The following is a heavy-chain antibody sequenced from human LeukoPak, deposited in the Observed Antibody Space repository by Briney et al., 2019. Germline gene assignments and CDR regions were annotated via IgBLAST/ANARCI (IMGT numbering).Heavy chain of an antibody. D-gene: IGHD3-22*01. CDR3: ARSRITMIVVVGRYFDY. V-gene: IGHV1-2*02. CDR1: GYTFTGYY. J-gene: IGHJ4*02. Sequence: ASVKVSCKASGYTFTGYYMHWVRQAPGQGLEWMGWINPNSGGTNYAQKFQGRVTMTRDTSISTAYMELSRLGSDDTAVYYCARSRITMIVVVGRYFDYWGQGTLVTVSS. CDR2: INPNSGGT.